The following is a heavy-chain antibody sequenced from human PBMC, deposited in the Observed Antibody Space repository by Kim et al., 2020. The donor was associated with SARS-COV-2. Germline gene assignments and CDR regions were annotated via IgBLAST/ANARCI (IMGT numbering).Heavy chain of an antibody. J-gene: IGHJ5*02. V-gene: IGHV3-48*04. CDR3: AGEADRYNWFEP. CDR1: GFTCSSYS. D-gene: IGHD2-15*01. CDR2: ISSSSSTI. Sequence: GGSLRLSCAASGFTCSSYSMNWVRQAPGKGLEWVSYISSSSSTIYNADSVKGRFTISRDNAKNSLYLQMNSLRAEDTAGYYCAGEADRYNWFEPWGQGTLGTVSS.